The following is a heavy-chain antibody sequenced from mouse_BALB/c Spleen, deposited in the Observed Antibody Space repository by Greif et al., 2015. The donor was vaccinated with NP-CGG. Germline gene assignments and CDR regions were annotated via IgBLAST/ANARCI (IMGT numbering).Heavy chain of an antibody. CDR2: IDPFNGGT. Sequence: EVQLQQSGPELMKPGASVKISCKASGYSFTSYYMHWVKQSHGKSLEWIGYIDPFNGGTSYNQKFKGKATLTVDKSSSTAYMHLSSLTSEDSAVYYCARYSYDGYYPLAMDYWGQGTSVTVSS. J-gene: IGHJ4*01. D-gene: IGHD2-3*01. V-gene: IGHV1-28*01. CDR1: GYSFTSYY. CDR3: ARYSYDGYYPLAMDY.